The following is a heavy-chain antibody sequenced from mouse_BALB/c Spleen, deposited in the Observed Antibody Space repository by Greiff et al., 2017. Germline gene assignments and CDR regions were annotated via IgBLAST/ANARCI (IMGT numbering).Heavy chain of an antibody. CDR2: ILPGSGST. CDR3: ARPSTMSTTAY. J-gene: IGHJ3*01. Sequence: QVQLKESGAELMKPGASVKISCKATGYTFSSYWIEWVKQRPGHGLEWIGEILPGSGSTNYNEKFKGKATFTADTSSNTAYMQLSSLTSEDSAVYYCARPSTMSTTAYWGPGTLVTVSA. CDR1: GYTFSSYW. V-gene: IGHV1-9*01. D-gene: IGHD2-4*01.